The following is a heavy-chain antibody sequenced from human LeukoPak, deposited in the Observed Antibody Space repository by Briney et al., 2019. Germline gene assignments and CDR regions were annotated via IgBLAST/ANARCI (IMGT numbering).Heavy chain of an antibody. CDR3: AREVRYYDSSGTADY. CDR2: ISSSGSTI. J-gene: IGHJ4*02. CDR1: GFTFSDYY. D-gene: IGHD3-22*01. V-gene: IGHV3-11*01. Sequence: GGSLRLSCAASGFTFSDYYMSWIRQAPGKGLEWVSYISSSGSTIYYADSVKGRFTISRDNAKNSLYLQMNSLRAEDTAVYYCAREVRYYDSSGTADYWGQGTLVTVSS.